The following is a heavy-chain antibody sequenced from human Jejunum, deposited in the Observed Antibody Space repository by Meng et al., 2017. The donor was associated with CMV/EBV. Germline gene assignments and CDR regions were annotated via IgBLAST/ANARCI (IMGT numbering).Heavy chain of an antibody. CDR2: IYRGDDK. Sequence: ITLKASGPPLVKPTQTLTLTCSLAGFSPSTSGEGVGWIRQPPGKALEWLALIYRGDDKRYSPSLNSRLTIAKDTSKNEVVLTLTNMGPIDTGTYYCAHFVGGYYPSRPDYWGQGTLVTVSS. V-gene: IGHV2-5*02. J-gene: IGHJ4*02. CDR3: AHFVGGYYPSRPDY. CDR1: GFSPSTSGEG. D-gene: IGHD1-26*01.